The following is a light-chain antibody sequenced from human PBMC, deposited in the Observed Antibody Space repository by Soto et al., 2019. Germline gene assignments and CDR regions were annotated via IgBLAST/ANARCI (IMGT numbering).Light chain of an antibody. J-gene: IGKJ1*01. CDR1: QSSSSW. CDR3: QHYNSYPWT. V-gene: IGKV1-5*01. Sequence: DIQITQSPSTLSASLGNKVTINFLASQSSSSWLAWYQQKPGKAPKLLIYDASSLESGVPSRFSGSGSGTEFTLTISSLQPGDFATYYCQHYNSYPWTFGQGTKVDI. CDR2: DAS.